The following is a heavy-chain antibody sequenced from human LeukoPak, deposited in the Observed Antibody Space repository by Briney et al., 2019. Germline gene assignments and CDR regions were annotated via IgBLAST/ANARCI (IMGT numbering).Heavy chain of an antibody. V-gene: IGHV5-51*01. D-gene: IGHD6-19*01. CDR1: GYSFTSYW. CDR2: IYPGDSDT. Sequence: GESLKISCKGSGYSFTSYWIGWVRQMPGKGLEWMGIIYPGDSDTRYSPSFQGQVTTSADKSISTAYLQWSSLKASDTAMYYCASPGGSSDWNYDAFDIWGQGTMVTVSS. CDR3: ASPGGSSDWNYDAFDI. J-gene: IGHJ3*02.